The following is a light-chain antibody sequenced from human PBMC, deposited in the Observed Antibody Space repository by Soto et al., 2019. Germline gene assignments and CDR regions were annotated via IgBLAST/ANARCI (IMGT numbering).Light chain of an antibody. CDR1: QSVSSTK. V-gene: IGKV3-20*01. Sequence: IVLTQSPGSMALSPGGRATLSCRASQSVSSTKLAWYQQRPGQAPRLLIFGASNRATGVPDRFSGSGSGTDFTLAISRLEPEDFAVYYCQQFGSSPLLTFGGGTKVDIK. J-gene: IGKJ4*01. CDR2: GAS. CDR3: QQFGSSPLLT.